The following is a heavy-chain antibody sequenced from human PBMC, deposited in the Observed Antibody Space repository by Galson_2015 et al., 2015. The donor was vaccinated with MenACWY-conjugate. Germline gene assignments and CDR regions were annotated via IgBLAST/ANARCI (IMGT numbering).Heavy chain of an antibody. Sequence: QSGAEVKKPGESLTISCKGSGYSFSTYWIAWVRQLPGKGLEWMGLISPSDSNTRYSPAFHGQVTISADKSISTAYLQLHSLQASDTAMYYCARHPPGGRGMDVWGQGTTVTVSS. V-gene: IGHV5-51*01. CDR2: ISPSDSNT. CDR1: GYSFSTYW. D-gene: IGHD1-26*01. CDR3: ARHPPGGRGMDV. J-gene: IGHJ6*02.